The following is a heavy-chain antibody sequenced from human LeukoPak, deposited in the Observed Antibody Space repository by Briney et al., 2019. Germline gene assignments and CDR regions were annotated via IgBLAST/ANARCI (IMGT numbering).Heavy chain of an antibody. CDR1: GFSLSTSGVG. Sequence: SGPTLVKPTQTLTLTCTFSGFSLSTSGVGVGWIRQPPAKALEWLALIYWNDDKRYSPSLKSRLTITKDTSKNQVVLTMTNMDPVDTATYYCVHKGGCSGGSCYANWGQGTLVTVSS. V-gene: IGHV2-5*01. CDR2: IYWNDDK. CDR3: VHKGGCSGGSCYAN. D-gene: IGHD2-15*01. J-gene: IGHJ4*02.